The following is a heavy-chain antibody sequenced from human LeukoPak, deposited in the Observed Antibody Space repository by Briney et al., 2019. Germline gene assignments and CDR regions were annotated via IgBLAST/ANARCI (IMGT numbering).Heavy chain of an antibody. V-gene: IGHV4-4*02. D-gene: IGHD1-26*01. CDR2: IYHSGST. Sequence: SETLSLTCAASGGSISSSNWWSWVRQPPGKGLERIGEIYHSGSTNYNPSLKSRVTISVDKSKNQFSLKLSSVTAADTAVYYCARDGVGATYFDYWGQGTLVTVSS. CDR3: ARDGVGATYFDY. J-gene: IGHJ4*02. CDR1: GGSISSSNW.